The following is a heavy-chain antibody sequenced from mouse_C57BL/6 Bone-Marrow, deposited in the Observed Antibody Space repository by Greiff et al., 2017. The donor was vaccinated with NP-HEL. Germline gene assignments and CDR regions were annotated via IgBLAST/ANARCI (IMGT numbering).Heavy chain of an antibody. Sequence: QVQLQQSGAELVRPGASVTLSCKASGYTFTDYEMHWVKQTPVHGLEWIGAIDPDTGGTAYNQKFKGKAILTADKSSSTAYMELRSLTSEDSAVYYCTRTFAYWGQGTLVTVSA. CDR3: TRTFAY. CDR1: GYTFTDYE. CDR2: IDPDTGGT. J-gene: IGHJ3*01. V-gene: IGHV1-15*01.